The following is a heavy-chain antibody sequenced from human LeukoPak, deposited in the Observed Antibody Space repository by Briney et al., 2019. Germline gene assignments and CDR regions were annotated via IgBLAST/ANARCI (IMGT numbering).Heavy chain of an antibody. CDR2: TYYRSKCYN. CDR1: GDSVSSNSAA. V-gene: IGHV6-1*01. CDR3: AREVNSLMLDAFDI. J-gene: IGHJ3*02. D-gene: IGHD3-16*01. Sequence: SQTLSLTCAISGDSVSSNSAAWNWIRQSPSIGLEWLGRTYYRSKCYNDYAVSVKSRITINPDTSKNQFSLQLNSVTPEDTAVYYCAREVNSLMLDAFDIWGQGTMVTVSS.